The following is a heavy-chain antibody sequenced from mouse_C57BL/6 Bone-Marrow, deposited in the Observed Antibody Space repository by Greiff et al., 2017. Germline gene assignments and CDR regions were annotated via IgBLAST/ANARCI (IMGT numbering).Heavy chain of an antibody. CDR2: IDPNSGGT. D-gene: IGHD2-13*01. V-gene: IGHV1-72*01. J-gene: IGHJ1*03. Sequence: QVQLQQPGAELVKPGASVKLSCKASGYTFTSYWMHWVKQRPGRGLEWIGRIDPNSGGTKYNEKFKSKATLTVDKPSSTAYMQLRSPAAEDTAVYYCAHGDYFYWYFAVWGTGTTVTVSS. CDR3: AHGDYFYWYFAV. CDR1: GYTFTSYW.